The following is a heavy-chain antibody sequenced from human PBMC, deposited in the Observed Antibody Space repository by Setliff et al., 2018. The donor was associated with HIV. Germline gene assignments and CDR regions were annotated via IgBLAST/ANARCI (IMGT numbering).Heavy chain of an antibody. J-gene: IGHJ6*03. CDR3: ARGDGTKYYYYYYMDV. CDR2: IYTSGST. D-gene: IGHD1-7*01. Sequence: PSETLSLTCTVSGGSISSYSWRWIRQPPGKGLEWIGYIYTSGSTNYNPSLKSRVTISVDTSENQFSLKLSSVTAADTAVYYCARGDGTKYYYYYYMDVWGKGTTVTVSS. CDR1: GGSISSYS. V-gene: IGHV4-59*01.